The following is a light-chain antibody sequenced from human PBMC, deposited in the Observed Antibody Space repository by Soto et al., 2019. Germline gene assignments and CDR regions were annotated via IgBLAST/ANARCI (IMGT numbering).Light chain of an antibody. Sequence: DIVLTQSPGTLSVSPGDSATLSCRDSQSVSSSYLAWYQQKTGQAPRLLIYGESSRATGIPDRLSGSGSGTDLNLTISRLEPEDFAVYYCQKYGSSPRTFGQGTKVDIK. V-gene: IGKV3-20*01. J-gene: IGKJ1*01. CDR1: QSVSSSY. CDR3: QKYGSSPRT. CDR2: GES.